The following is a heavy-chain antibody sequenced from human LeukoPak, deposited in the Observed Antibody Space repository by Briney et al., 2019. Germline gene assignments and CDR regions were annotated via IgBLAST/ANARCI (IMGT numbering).Heavy chain of an antibody. Sequence: GGSLRLSCAASGLSVSSNYMNWVRQAPGKGLEWVSALYIGGNTYYADSVRGRFTISRDNSKNTLYLQMNSLRAEDTAIYYCAKVNTAMVTRTFYLDYWGQGTLVTVSS. CDR1: GLSVSSNY. D-gene: IGHD5-18*01. J-gene: IGHJ4*02. CDR2: LYIGGNT. CDR3: AKVNTAMVTRTFYLDY. V-gene: IGHV3-53*01.